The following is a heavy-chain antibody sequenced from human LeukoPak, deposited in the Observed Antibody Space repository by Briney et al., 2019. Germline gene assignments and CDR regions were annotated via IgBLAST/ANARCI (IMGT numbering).Heavy chain of an antibody. V-gene: IGHV4-34*01. CDR1: GGSFSGYY. CDR2: INHSGST. J-gene: IGHJ5*02. CDR3: ARAPRKGWFDP. Sequence: PSETPSLTCAVYGGSFSGYYWSWIRQPPGKGLEWIGEINHSGSTNYNPSLKSRVTISVDTSKNQFSLKLSSVTAADTAVYYCARAPRKGWFDPWGQGTLVTVSS.